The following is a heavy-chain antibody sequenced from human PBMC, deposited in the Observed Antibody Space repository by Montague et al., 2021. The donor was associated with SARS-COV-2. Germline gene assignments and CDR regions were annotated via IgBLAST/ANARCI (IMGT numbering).Heavy chain of an antibody. CDR3: ARGRTVTTFSYYYGMDV. D-gene: IGHD4-17*01. Sequence: SETLSLTCAVYGGSFSGYYWSWIRQPPGKGLEWIGEIIHGGSTNYNPSLKSRVTISVDTSKNQFSLKLSSVTAADTAVYYCARGRTVTTFSYYYGMDVRGQGTSVTVSS. CDR2: IIHGGST. CDR1: GGSFSGYY. V-gene: IGHV4-34*01. J-gene: IGHJ6*02.